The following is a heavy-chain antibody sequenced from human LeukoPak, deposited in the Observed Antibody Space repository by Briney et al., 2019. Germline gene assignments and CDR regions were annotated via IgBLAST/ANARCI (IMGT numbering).Heavy chain of an antibody. CDR3: ARREGSRIYLIDY. D-gene: IGHD3-10*01. J-gene: IGHJ4*02. CDR1: GYSFSNYW. CDR2: INPGDSDT. Sequence: GESLKISCKGSGYSFSNYWIGWVRQMPGKGLEWMGIINPGDSDTKYNPPFQGQVTISADKSIGTAYLQWSSLQASDTAMYYCARREGSRIYLIDYWGQGTLVTVSS. V-gene: IGHV5-51*01.